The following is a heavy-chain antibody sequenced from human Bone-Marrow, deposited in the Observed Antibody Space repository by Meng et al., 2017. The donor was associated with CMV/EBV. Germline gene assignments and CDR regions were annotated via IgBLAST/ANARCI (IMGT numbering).Heavy chain of an antibody. Sequence: GGSLRLSCAASGFTVSSNEMSWVRQAPGKGLEWVSSISGGSTYYADSRKGRFTISRDNSKNTLYLQMNSLRAEDTAVYYCAKAEPHITIFGVAIDGGMDGWGQGTMVTVSS. CDR1: GFTVSSNE. J-gene: IGHJ6*02. CDR3: AKAEPHITIFGVAIDGGMDG. V-gene: IGHV3-38-3*01. D-gene: IGHD3-3*01. CDR2: ISGGST.